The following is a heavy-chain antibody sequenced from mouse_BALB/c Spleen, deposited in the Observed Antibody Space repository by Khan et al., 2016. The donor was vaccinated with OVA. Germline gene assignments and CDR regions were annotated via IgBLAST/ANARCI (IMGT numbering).Heavy chain of an antibody. Sequence: QVQLKQSGPGLVAPSQSLSITCTISGFSLTNYGVHWVRQPPGKGLEWLVVIWSDGSTTYNSALKSRLTITKDNSKSQVFLKMNSLQTDDTASYVCARQPYYHYNVMDYWGQGTSVTVSS. D-gene: IGHD2-10*01. CDR2: IWSDGST. CDR3: ARQPYYHYNVMDY. V-gene: IGHV2-6-1*01. CDR1: GFSLTNYG. J-gene: IGHJ4*01.